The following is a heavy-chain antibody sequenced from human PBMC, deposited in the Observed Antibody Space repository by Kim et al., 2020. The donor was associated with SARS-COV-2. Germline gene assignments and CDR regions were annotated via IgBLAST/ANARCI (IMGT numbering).Heavy chain of an antibody. CDR1: GGSFSGYY. D-gene: IGHD4-4*01. V-gene: IGHV4-34*01. J-gene: IGHJ3*02. CDR2: INHSGST. Sequence: SETLSLTCAVYGGSFSGYYWSWIRQPPGKGLEWIGEINHSGSTNYNPSLKSRVTISVDTSKNQFSLKLSSVTAADTAVYYCARGVVYSNYNAFDIWGQGTMVTVSS. CDR3: ARGVVYSNYNAFDI.